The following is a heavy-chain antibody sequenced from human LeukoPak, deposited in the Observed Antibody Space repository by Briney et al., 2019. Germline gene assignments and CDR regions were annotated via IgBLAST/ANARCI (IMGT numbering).Heavy chain of an antibody. CDR1: GFTFSSYA. Sequence: GGSLRLSCAASGFTFSSYAMSWVRQAPGKGLEWVSAISGSGGSTYYADSVKGRFTISRDNSKNTLYLQMNSLRAEDTAVYYCAKDPTASSSGYYGFDAFDIWGQGTMVTVSS. J-gene: IGHJ3*02. V-gene: IGHV3-23*01. CDR3: AKDPTASSSGYYGFDAFDI. CDR2: ISGSGGST. D-gene: IGHD3-22*01.